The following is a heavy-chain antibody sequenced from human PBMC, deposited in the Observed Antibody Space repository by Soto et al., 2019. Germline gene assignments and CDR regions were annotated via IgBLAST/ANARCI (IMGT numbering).Heavy chain of an antibody. D-gene: IGHD5-18*01. Sequence: SETLSLTCIVSGGSISNYYWSWIWQPPGKGLEWIGYIYYSGSTNYNPSLTSRVTISVDTSKNQFSLKLSSVTAADTVVYYCARHRYSNGVYYFDYWGQGTLVNVSS. V-gene: IGHV4-59*08. J-gene: IGHJ4*02. CDR2: IYYSGST. CDR1: GGSISNYY. CDR3: ARHRYSNGVYYFDY.